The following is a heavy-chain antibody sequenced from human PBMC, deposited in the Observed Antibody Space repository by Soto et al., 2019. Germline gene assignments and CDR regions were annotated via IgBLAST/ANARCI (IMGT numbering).Heavy chain of an antibody. V-gene: IGHV1-69*13. Sequence: GAPVKVSCKASGGTFSSYALSWVRPAPGQGLEWMGGIIPIFGTANYAQKFQGRVTITADESTSTAYMELSSLRSEDTAVYYCARGRSSWYGYFQHWGQGTLVTVSS. CDR1: GGTFSSYA. D-gene: IGHD6-13*01. CDR3: ARGRSSWYGYFQH. CDR2: IIPIFGTA. J-gene: IGHJ1*01.